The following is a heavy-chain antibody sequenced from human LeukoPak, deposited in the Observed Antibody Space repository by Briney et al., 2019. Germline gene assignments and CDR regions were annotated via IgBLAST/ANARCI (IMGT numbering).Heavy chain of an antibody. CDR3: AREAAAAGTTYWYFDL. V-gene: IGHV4-34*01. CDR1: GGSFSGYY. D-gene: IGHD6-13*01. CDR2: INHSGST. J-gene: IGHJ2*01. Sequence: PSETLPLTCAVYGGSFSGYYWSWIRQPPGKGLEWIGEINHSGSTNYNPSLKSRVTISVDTSKNQFSLKLSSVTAADTAVSYCAREAAAAGTTYWYFDLWGRGTLVTVSS.